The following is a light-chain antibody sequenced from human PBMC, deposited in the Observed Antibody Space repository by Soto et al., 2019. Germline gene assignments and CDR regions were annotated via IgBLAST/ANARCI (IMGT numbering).Light chain of an antibody. Sequence: VMTQSPATLSVSPGERATLSCWASETVATNLAWYQQTPGQAPRLLISGASTRAAGISDRFRGSGSGTEFTLTISSLRSEDSAIYYCQQYFEWPPMTFGQGTKVDNK. J-gene: IGKJ1*01. V-gene: IGKV3-15*01. CDR3: QQYFEWPPMT. CDR1: ETVATN. CDR2: GAS.